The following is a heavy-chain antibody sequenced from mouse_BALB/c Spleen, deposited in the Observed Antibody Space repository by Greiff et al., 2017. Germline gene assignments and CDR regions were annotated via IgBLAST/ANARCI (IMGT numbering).Heavy chain of an antibody. CDR2: ISSGSSTI. D-gene: IGHD2-3*01. J-gene: IGHJ4*01. CDR3: ARLGYGYYRFYAMDY. Sequence: EVQRVESGGGLVQPGGSRKLSCAASGFTFSSFGMHWVRQAPEKGLEWVAYISSGSSTIYYADTVKGRFTISRDNPKNTLFLQMTSLRSEDTAMYYCARLGYGYYRFYAMDYWGQGTSVTVSS. V-gene: IGHV5-17*02. CDR1: GFTFSSFG.